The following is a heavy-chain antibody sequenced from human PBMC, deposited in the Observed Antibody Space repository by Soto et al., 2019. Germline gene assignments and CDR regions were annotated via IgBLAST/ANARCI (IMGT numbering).Heavy chain of an antibody. Sequence: QVQLQESGPGLVKPSQTLSLTCTVSGGSISSAAYYWSWIRQHPGKGLEWIGYISHSGSTYYNPSLKSRVIISVDTSKNPFSLSLTSVTAADTAVYYCAREYTYGSNCFDCWGQGALVTVSS. CDR3: AREYTYGSNCFDC. J-gene: IGHJ4*02. CDR2: ISHSGST. D-gene: IGHD2-2*02. CDR1: GGSISSAAYY. V-gene: IGHV4-31*03.